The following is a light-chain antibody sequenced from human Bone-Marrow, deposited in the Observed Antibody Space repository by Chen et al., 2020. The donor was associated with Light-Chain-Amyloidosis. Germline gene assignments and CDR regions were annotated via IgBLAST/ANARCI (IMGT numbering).Light chain of an antibody. CDR3: QQRSNWPPT. J-gene: IGKJ4*01. V-gene: IGKV3-11*01. CDR2: DAS. Sequence: EIVLTQSPATLSLSPGERATLSCRASQSVTTYLAWYQQKPGQAPRLLIYDASNRASGIPARFSGSGSGTDFTLTISGLEAEDFAVYYCQQRSNWPPTFGGGTKVEIK. CDR1: QSVTTY.